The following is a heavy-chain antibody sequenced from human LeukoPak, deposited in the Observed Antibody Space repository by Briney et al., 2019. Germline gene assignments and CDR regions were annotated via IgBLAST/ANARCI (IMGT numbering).Heavy chain of an antibody. D-gene: IGHD1-26*01. CDR3: ASGSYLG. Sequence: GGSLRLSCAASEFSVGSNYMTWVRQAPGKGLEWVANIKQDGSEKCYVDSVKGRFTISRDNAKNSLYLQMNSLRAEDTAVYYCASGSYLGWGQGTLVTVSS. V-gene: IGHV3-7*01. CDR2: IKQDGSEK. J-gene: IGHJ4*02. CDR1: EFSVGSNY.